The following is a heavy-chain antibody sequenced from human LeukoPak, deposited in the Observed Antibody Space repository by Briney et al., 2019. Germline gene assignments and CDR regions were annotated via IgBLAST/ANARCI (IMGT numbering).Heavy chain of an antibody. CDR3: VISPNTPYSDY. CDR1: GVTVSSHY. Sequence: GGDLRLSCAASGVTVSSHYMSWVRQAPGKGLEWVSVIYRGGSTYYADSVKGRFTISRDSSKNTLYLQMNSLRAEDTAVYYCVISPNTPYSDYGGQGTLVT. V-gene: IGHV3-53*01. J-gene: IGHJ4*01. D-gene: IGHD2-2*02. CDR2: IYRGGST.